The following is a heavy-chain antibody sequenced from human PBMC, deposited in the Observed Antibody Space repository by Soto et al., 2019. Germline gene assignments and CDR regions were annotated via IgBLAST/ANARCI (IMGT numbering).Heavy chain of an antibody. Sequence: SETLSLTCTVSGGSISSYYWSWIRQPPGKGLEWIGYIYYSGSTNYNPSLKSRVTISVDTSKNQFSLKLSSVTAADTAVYYCATDILTGYWHWFDPWGQGTLVTVSS. CDR3: ATDILTGYWHWFDP. J-gene: IGHJ5*02. V-gene: IGHV4-59*08. CDR2: IYYSGST. D-gene: IGHD3-9*01. CDR1: GGSISSYY.